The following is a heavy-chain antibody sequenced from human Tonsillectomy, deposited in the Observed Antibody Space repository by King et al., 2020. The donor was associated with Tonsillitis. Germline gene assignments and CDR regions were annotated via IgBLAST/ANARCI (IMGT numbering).Heavy chain of an antibody. J-gene: IGHJ4*02. Sequence: VQLVESWGGLVQPGGCLRLFFAVSGFPFSDNYMGWVRPCPGEGLGWGWCIGNQANLFITEYAASVKGRFTISRDDLKNSLYLQMDSLKTEDTAVYYCARIRGGHDFDYWGQGTLVTVSS. CDR2: IGNQANLFIT. CDR1: GFPFSDNY. D-gene: IGHD3-16*01. CDR3: ARIRGGHDFDY. V-gene: IGHV3-72*01.